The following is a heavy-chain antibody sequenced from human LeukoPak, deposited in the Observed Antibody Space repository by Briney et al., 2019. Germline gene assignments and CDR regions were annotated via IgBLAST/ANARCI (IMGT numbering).Heavy chain of an antibody. CDR2: INPNSGGT. D-gene: IGHD6-19*01. CDR3: ARDQVGSGWSDY. CDR1: GYTLTELS. V-gene: IGHV1-2*02. Sequence: GASVKVSCKVSGYTLTELSMHWVRQAPGQGLEWMGWINPNSGGTNYAQKFQGRVTMTRDTSISTAYMELSRLRSDDTAVYYCARDQVGSGWSDYWGQGTLVTVSS. J-gene: IGHJ4*02.